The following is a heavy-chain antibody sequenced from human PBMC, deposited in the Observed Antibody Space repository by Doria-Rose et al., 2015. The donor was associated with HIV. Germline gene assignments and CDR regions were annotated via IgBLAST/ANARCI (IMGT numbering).Heavy chain of an antibody. D-gene: IGHD5-12*01. Sequence: QVQLQRGAEVKKPGSSVKVSCKSSGGTFSSFPISWVRQAPGKGLEWMGGIVPLLGITTYAQKFQGRMAITADESANIAYMELNSLASEDTAVYYCARYEYSGYNFHYWGQGTLVSVSS. CDR2: IVPLLGIT. V-gene: IGHV1-69*01. J-gene: IGHJ4*02. CDR1: GGTFSSFP. CDR3: ARYEYSGYNFHY.